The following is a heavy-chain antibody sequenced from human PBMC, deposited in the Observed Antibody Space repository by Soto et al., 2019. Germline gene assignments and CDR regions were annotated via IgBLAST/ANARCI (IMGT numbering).Heavy chain of an antibody. D-gene: IGHD2-15*01. CDR1: GGSIRSGGYS. V-gene: IGHV4-30-2*01. CDR2: IYHSGST. J-gene: IGHJ4*02. Sequence: QLQLQESGSGLVKPSQTLSLTCAVSGGSIRSGGYSWSWIRQPPGKDLEWIGYIYHSGSTYYNPSLKSRVTITVDRSKNQLSLKQSFVTAADTAVYYWARGRGYCSGGSCFVFDYWGQGTLVTVSS. CDR3: ARGRGYCSGGSCFVFDY.